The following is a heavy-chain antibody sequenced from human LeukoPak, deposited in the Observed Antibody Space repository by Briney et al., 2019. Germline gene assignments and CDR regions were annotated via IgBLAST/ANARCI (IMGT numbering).Heavy chain of an antibody. CDR2: ISWNSGSI. V-gene: IGHV3-9*01. CDR1: GFTFDDYA. D-gene: IGHD3-10*01. Sequence: PGRSLRLFCAASGFTFDDYAMHWVRQAPGKGLEWVSGISWNSGSIGYADSVKGRFTISRDNAKNSLYLQMNSLRAEDTALYYCAKDVEGYYGSGSYYDYWGQGTLVTVSS. CDR3: AKDVEGYYGSGSYYDY. J-gene: IGHJ4*02.